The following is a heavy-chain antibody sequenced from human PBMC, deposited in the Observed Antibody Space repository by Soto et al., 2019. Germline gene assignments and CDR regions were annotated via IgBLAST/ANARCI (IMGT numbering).Heavy chain of an antibody. CDR1: GFTFSSYA. Sequence: GGSLRLSCAASGFTFSSYAMHWVRQAPGKGLEWVTVISYDGSNKYYADSVKGRFTISRDNSKNTLYLQMSSLRAEDTAVYYCARVERNYYDSSGYYSWFDPWGQGTLVTVSS. D-gene: IGHD3-22*01. CDR2: ISYDGSNK. CDR3: ARVERNYYDSSGYYSWFDP. J-gene: IGHJ5*02. V-gene: IGHV3-30*14.